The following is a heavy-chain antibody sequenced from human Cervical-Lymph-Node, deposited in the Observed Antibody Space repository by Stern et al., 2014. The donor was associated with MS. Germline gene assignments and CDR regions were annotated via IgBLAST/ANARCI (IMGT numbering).Heavy chain of an antibody. J-gene: IGHJ4*02. V-gene: IGHV5-51*03. CDR3: ARRPPNHYDSSGQGGFLDY. CDR2: FYPSDSDT. Sequence: VQLVESGAEVKKPGESLKISCKGSGYIFSNYYIAWVRQMPGKGLEWMGVFYPSDSDTRYSPSFQGQVTMSADKSTNTAYLQWSSLKASDTAIYYCARRPPNHYDSSGQGGFLDYWGQGTLVTVSS. D-gene: IGHD3-22*01. CDR1: GYIFSNYY.